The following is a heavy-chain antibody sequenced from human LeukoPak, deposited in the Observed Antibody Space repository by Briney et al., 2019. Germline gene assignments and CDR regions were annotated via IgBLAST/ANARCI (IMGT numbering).Heavy chain of an antibody. CDR3: ARERGDWNPSEDYSYYMDV. CDR1: GGTFSSYT. V-gene: IGHV1-69*04. D-gene: IGHD1-1*01. Sequence: GSSVKVSCKASGGTFSSYTISWVRQAPGQGLEWRGRIIPILGIANYAQKFQGRVTITADKSTSTAYMELSSLRSEDTAVYYCARERGDWNPSEDYSYYMDVWGKGTTVTVSS. J-gene: IGHJ6*03. CDR2: IIPILGIA.